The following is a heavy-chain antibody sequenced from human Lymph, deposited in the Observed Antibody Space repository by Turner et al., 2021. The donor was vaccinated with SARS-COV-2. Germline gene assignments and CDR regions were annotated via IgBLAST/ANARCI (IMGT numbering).Heavy chain of an antibody. Sequence: QVQLVESGGGVVKPGRSLRLSCAASGFTFSSYGMHWVRQAPGRGLEWVSFIWFDGSNKYYAASVKGRFTISRDNSKNTLYLQMNSLRAEDTAVYYCARDRAGSSGWYDSYFDYWGQGTLVTVSS. V-gene: IGHV3-33*01. CDR3: ARDRAGSSGWYDSYFDY. CDR1: GFTFSSYG. CDR2: IWFDGSNK. J-gene: IGHJ4*02. D-gene: IGHD6-19*01.